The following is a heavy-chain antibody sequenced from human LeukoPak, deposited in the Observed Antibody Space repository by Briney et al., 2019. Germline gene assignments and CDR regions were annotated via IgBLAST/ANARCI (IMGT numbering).Heavy chain of an antibody. V-gene: IGHV3-23*01. D-gene: IGHD3-10*01. CDR3: AKVPYADYGSGRPPSMDV. CDR2: FCDSGEST. CDR1: GFTCCNYA. J-gene: IGHJ6*01. Sequence: RGGSLRLSCAGSGFTCCNYAMSWARDAQGKGLEWVQTFCDSGESTHYAVSVKGRLPIPRDSSKNTLYLQMSSQRAEYTAIHYCAKVPYADYGSGRPPSMDVSGQGSTVAAPS.